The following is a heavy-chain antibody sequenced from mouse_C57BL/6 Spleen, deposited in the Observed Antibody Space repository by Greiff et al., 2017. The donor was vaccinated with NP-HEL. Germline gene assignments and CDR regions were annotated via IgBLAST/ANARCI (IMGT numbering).Heavy chain of an antibody. Sequence: QVQLQQSGAELARPGASVKLSCKASGYTFTSYGISWEKQRTGQGLEWIGEIYPRSGNTYYNEKFKGKATLTADKSSSTAYMELRSLTSEDSAVYFCARCWDSSGYDAMDYWGQGTSVTVSS. CDR1: GYTFTSYG. J-gene: IGHJ4*01. CDR2: IYPRSGNT. D-gene: IGHD3-2*02. V-gene: IGHV1-81*01. CDR3: ARCWDSSGYDAMDY.